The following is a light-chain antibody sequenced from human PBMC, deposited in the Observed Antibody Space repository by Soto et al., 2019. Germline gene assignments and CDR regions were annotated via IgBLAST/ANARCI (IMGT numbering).Light chain of an antibody. CDR1: SSDVGSYNL. CDR3: CSYAGSRTFI. CDR2: EGS. V-gene: IGLV2-23*03. Sequence: QSALTQPASVSGSPGQSITISCTGTSSDVGSYNLVSWYQHHPGKAPKLMIYEGSKRPSGVSNRFSGSKSGNTASLTISGLQAEDEADYSCCSYAGSRTFIFGGGTKLTVL. J-gene: IGLJ2*01.